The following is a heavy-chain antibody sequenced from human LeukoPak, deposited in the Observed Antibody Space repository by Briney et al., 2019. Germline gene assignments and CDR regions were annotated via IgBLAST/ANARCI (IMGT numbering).Heavy chain of an antibody. Sequence: GGSLRLSCAASGFIFSNYAMSWVRQAPGKGLEWVSGISGSGGSTVYADSVKGRFTISRDKSKNTLYLQMNSLRADDTAVYYCASPYRSSRGAFDIWGQGTMVTVSS. J-gene: IGHJ3*02. CDR2: ISGSGGST. CDR1: GFIFSNYA. CDR3: ASPYRSSRGAFDI. D-gene: IGHD4-11*01. V-gene: IGHV3-23*01.